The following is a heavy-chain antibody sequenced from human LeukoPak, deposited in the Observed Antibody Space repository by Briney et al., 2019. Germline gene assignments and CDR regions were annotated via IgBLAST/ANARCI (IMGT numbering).Heavy chain of an antibody. CDR3: ARGGYSHLFDY. J-gene: IGHJ4*02. D-gene: IGHD5-18*01. CDR1: GGSFSGYY. Sequence: SETLSLTCAVYGGSFSGYYWSWIRQPPGKGLEWIGEINHSGSTNYNPSLKSRVTISVDTSKNQFSLKLSSVTAADTAVYYCARGGYSHLFDYWGQGTLVTVSS. CDR2: INHSGST. V-gene: IGHV4-34*01.